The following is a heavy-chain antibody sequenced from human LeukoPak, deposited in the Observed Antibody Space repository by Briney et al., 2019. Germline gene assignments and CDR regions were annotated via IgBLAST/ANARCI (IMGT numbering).Heavy chain of an antibody. CDR1: GGTFSSYA. J-gene: IGHJ4*02. D-gene: IGHD6-13*01. CDR2: TIPILGIA. Sequence: SVKVSCKASGGTFSSYAISWVRQAPGQGLEWMGRTIPILGIANYAQKFQGRVTITTDESTSTAYMELSSLRSEDTAVYYCASTSGPAAGNYFDYWGQGTLVTVSS. V-gene: IGHV1-69*04. CDR3: ASTSGPAAGNYFDY.